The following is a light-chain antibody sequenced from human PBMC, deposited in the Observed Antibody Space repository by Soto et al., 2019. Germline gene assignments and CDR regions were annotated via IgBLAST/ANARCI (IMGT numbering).Light chain of an antibody. CDR2: DAS. V-gene: IGKV1-5*01. CDR3: QHYKACSPWT. CDR1: QNISSW. J-gene: IGKJ1*01. Sequence: DIQVTQSTYALSASVGDRVTITCRASQNISSWLAWYQQKAGKAPKSLIYDASSLESGVPSRMSGSGSGTEFTLTITNLHPDDSATYYCQHYKACSPWTFCQ.